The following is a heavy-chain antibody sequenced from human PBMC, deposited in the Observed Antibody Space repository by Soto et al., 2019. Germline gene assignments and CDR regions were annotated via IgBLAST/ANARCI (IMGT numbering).Heavy chain of an antibody. CDR1: GGTFSSYA. CDR3: AGGSSSWPSIDY. V-gene: IGHV1-69*15. Sequence: QVQLVQSGAEVKKPGSSVKVSCKASGGTFSSYAISWVRQAPGQGLEWMGRIIPIFGTTNYAQRFQGRVTITADPFTNTAYLEPSSLRSEDTAVYFCAGGSSSWPSIDYWGQGTLVTVSS. D-gene: IGHD6-13*01. CDR2: IIPIFGTT. J-gene: IGHJ4*02.